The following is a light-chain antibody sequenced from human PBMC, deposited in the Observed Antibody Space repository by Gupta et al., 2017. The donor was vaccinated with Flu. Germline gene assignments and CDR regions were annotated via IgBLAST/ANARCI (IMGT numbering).Light chain of an antibody. Sequence: VSPQSPGTLSLSPGKKASLSCTASQYVTGKYLDWYQQKSGQAPRLLIYNASRRAAGIPARFSGSGSGTDFTLTSNRREPEDFAVYYWQQDGASPTFGGGTTVE. CDR3: QQDGASPT. CDR2: NAS. J-gene: IGKJ4*01. CDR1: QYVTGKY. V-gene: IGKV3-20*01.